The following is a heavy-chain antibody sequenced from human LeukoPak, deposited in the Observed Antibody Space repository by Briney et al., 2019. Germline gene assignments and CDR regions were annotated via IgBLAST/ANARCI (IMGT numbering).Heavy chain of an antibody. D-gene: IGHD5-12*01. CDR3: ARRGRIVTTHYYYGMDV. CDR2: INPNSGGT. J-gene: IGHJ6*02. Sequence: ASVKVSCKASGYTFTGYYMHWVRQAPGQGLEWMGWINPNSGGTNYAQKFQGRVTMTRDTSISTAYMELSRLRSDDTAVYYCARRGRIVTTHYYYGMDVWGQGPTVTVSS. V-gene: IGHV1-2*02. CDR1: GYTFTGYY.